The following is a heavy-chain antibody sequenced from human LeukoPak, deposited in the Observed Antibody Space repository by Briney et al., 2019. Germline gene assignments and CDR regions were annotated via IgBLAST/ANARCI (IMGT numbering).Heavy chain of an antibody. D-gene: IGHD2-2*02. J-gene: IGHJ4*02. V-gene: IGHV4-4*02. CDR3: ASRLPGYCSSTSCYTMYYFDY. CDR2: IYHSGST. Sequence: SETLSLTCAVSGGSISSSNWWSWVRQPPGKGLEWIGEIYHSGSTNYNPSLKSRVTISVDKSKNQFSLKLSSVTAADTAVYYCASRLPGYCSSTSCYTMYYFDYWGQGTLVTVSS. CDR1: GGSISSSNW.